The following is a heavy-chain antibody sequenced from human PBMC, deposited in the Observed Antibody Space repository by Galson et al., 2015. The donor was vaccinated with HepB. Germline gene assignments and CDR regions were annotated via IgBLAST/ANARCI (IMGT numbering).Heavy chain of an antibody. J-gene: IGHJ6*03. Sequence: SVKVSCKASGGTFSSYAISWVRQAPGKGLEWMGGIIPIFGTANYAQKFQGRVTITADESTSTAYMELSSLRSEDTAVYYCASRSCGGDCYPYYYYYMDVWGKGTTVTVSS. V-gene: IGHV1-69*13. CDR3: ASRSCGGDCYPYYYYYMDV. CDR2: IIPIFGTA. CDR1: GGTFSSYA. D-gene: IGHD2-21*01.